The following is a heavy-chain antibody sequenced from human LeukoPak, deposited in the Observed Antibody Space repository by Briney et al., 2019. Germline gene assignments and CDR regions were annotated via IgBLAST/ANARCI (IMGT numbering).Heavy chain of an antibody. CDR3: AKFYDILTGYFDY. D-gene: IGHD3-9*01. Sequence: GGSLRLSCAASGFTLSGYAMSWVRQSPGKGLDWVSTISGGGGSTYYAYYTDSVRGRFTISRDNSKNTLYLQMNSLRAEDTAVYYCAKFYDILTGYFDYWGQGTLVTVSS. J-gene: IGHJ4*02. CDR1: GFTLSGYA. CDR2: ISGGGGST. V-gene: IGHV3-23*01.